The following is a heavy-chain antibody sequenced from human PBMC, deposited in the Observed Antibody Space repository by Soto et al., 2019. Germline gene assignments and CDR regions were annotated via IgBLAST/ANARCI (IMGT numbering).Heavy chain of an antibody. J-gene: IGHJ4*02. V-gene: IGHV3-15*07. Sequence: EVQLVESGGGLVKPGGSLRLSCAGSGFTFSNVWMNWVRQAPGKGLEWVGRIKSETDGGTIDYAAPVKGRFTISRDDSNNTMYLQMNSLKTEDTATYYCTPLELKDNSDWYPLSDWGQGTRVTVSS. CDR2: IKSETDGGTI. CDR1: GFTFSNVW. D-gene: IGHD6-19*01. CDR3: TPLELKDNSDWYPLSD.